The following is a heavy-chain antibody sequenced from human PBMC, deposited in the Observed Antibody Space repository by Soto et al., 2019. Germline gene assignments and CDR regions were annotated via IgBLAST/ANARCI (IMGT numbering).Heavy chain of an antibody. CDR3: AIWFGESHYYYYGMDV. D-gene: IGHD3-10*01. Sequence: PSETLSLTCAVSGGSISSSNWWSWVRQPPGKGLEWIGEIYHSGSTNYNPSLKSRVTISVDKSKNQFSLKLSSVTAADTAVYYCAIWFGESHYYYYGMDVWGQGTTVTVSS. V-gene: IGHV4-4*02. CDR2: IYHSGST. CDR1: GGSISSSNW. J-gene: IGHJ6*02.